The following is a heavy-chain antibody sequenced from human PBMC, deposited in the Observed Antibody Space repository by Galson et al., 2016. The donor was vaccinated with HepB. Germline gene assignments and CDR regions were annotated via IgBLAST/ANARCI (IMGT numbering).Heavy chain of an antibody. D-gene: IGHD3-22*01. CDR1: EFTFSSYA. CDR3: AKGDYFDNSLYYYDYFDS. V-gene: IGHV3-23*01. J-gene: IGHJ4*02. CDR2: ISFSGETV. Sequence: SLRLSCAASEFTFSSYAMSWVRQAPGKGLEWVSGISFSGETVYYADSVKGRFTISRDNFKDTLYLQMNNLRADDTAVYYCAKGDYFDNSLYYYDYFDSWGQGTLVTVSS.